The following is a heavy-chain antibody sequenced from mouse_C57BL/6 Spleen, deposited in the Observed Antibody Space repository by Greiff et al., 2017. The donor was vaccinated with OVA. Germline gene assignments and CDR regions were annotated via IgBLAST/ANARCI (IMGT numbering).Heavy chain of an antibody. V-gene: IGHV1-82*01. CDR2: IYPGDGDT. CDR3: AITTVVEDYFDY. D-gene: IGHD1-1*01. CDR1: GYAFSSSW. Sequence: VQLQQSGPELVKPGASVKISCKASGYAFSSSWMNWVKQRPGKGLEWIGRIYPGDGDTNYNGKFKGKATLTADKSSSTAYMQLSSLTSEDSAVYFCAITTVVEDYFDYWGQGTTLTVSS. J-gene: IGHJ2*01.